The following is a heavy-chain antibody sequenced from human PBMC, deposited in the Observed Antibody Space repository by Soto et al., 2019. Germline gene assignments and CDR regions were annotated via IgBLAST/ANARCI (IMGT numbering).Heavy chain of an antibody. CDR2: ISSNGGTT. V-gene: IGHV3-48*04. Sequence: PGGSLRLSCAASGFTISTYTMHWVRQAPGKGLEWVSDISSNGGTTSYADSVKGRFTISRDNAKNSLYLQMNSLRAEDTAVYYCARIKGDGSGSYYNERWFDPWGQGTLVTVSS. CDR1: GFTISTYT. D-gene: IGHD3-10*01. J-gene: IGHJ5*02. CDR3: ARIKGDGSGSYYNERWFDP.